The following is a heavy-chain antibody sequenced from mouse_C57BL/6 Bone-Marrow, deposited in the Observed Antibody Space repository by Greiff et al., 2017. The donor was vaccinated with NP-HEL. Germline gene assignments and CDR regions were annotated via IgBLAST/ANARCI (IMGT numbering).Heavy chain of an antibody. CDR2: ISYDGSN. CDR3: ASLGYYFDY. J-gene: IGHJ2*01. Sequence: DVKLVESGPGLVKPSQSLSLTCSVTGYSITSGYYWNWIRQFPGNKLEWMGYISYDGSNNYNPSLKNRISITRDTSKNQFFLKLNSVTTEDTATYYCASLGYYFDYWGQGTTLTVSS. D-gene: IGHD1-2*01. V-gene: IGHV3-6*01. CDR1: GYSITSGYY.